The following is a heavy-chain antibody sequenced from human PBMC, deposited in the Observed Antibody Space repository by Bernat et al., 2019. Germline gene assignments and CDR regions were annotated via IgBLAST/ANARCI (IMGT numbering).Heavy chain of an antibody. V-gene: IGHV3-15*07. CDR2: IKSKTDGGTT. CDR1: GFTFSNAW. J-gene: IGHJ6*02. CDR3: TTDSGSSDSYYYYGMDV. D-gene: IGHD1-26*01. Sequence: EVQLVESGGGLVKPGGSLRLSCAASGFTFSNAWMNWVRQAPGKGLEWVGRIKSKTDGGTTDYAAPVKGRFTISRDDSKTTLFLQMNSLKTEDTAVYYCTTDSGSSDSYYYYGMDVWGQGTTVTVSS.